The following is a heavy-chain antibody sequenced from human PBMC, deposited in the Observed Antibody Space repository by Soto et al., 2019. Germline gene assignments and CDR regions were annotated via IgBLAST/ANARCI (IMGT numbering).Heavy chain of an antibody. V-gene: IGHV3-30-3*01. J-gene: IGHJ6*02. CDR3: AKDVVQQPPHCYCGLDV. CDR1: GFTFSSYA. Sequence: LRLSCAASGFTFSSYAMHWVRQAPGKGLEWVAGISYDGSNKYYADSVKGRFTISRDNSKNTLYLQMNSLRAEDTAVYYCAKDVVQQPPHCYCGLDVWGQGTTVTVSS. D-gene: IGHD6-13*01. CDR2: ISYDGSNK.